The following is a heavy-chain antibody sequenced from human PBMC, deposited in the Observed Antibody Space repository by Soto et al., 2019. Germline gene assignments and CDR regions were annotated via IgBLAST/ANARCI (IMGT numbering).Heavy chain of an antibody. J-gene: IGHJ6*03. CDR2: IWYDGSNK. Sequence: GGSLRLSCAASGFTFSSYGMHWVRQAPGKGLEWVAVIWYDGSNKYYADSVKGRFTISRDNSKNTLYLQMNSLRAEDTAVYYCARTSRPGYCSGGSCYSYYMDVWGKGTTVTVSS. D-gene: IGHD2-15*01. V-gene: IGHV3-33*01. CDR3: ARTSRPGYCSGGSCYSYYMDV. CDR1: GFTFSSYG.